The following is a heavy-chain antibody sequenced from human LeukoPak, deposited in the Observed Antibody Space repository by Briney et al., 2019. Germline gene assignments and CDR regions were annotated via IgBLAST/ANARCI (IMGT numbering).Heavy chain of an antibody. CDR3: AALFFDY. V-gene: IGHV3-53*04. J-gene: IGHJ4*02. Sequence: QTGGSLRLSCAASGFTFSSYAMSWVRQAPGKGLEWVSVIYSGGSTYYADSVKGRFTISRHNSKNTLYLQMNSLRAEDTAVYYCAALFFDYWGQGTLVTVSS. CDR1: GFTFSSYA. CDR2: IYSGGST.